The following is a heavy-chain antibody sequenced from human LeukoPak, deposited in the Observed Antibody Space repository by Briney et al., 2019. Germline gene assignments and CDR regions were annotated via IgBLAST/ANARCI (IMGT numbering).Heavy chain of an antibody. CDR2: IIPIFDTA. D-gene: IGHD6-13*01. V-gene: IGHV1-69*05. Sequence: SVKVSCKASGGTFSSYAISWVRQAPGQGLEWMGGIIPIFDTANYAQKFQGRVTITTDESTSTAYMELSSLRSEDTAVYYCAKGPPEQQLVYWGQGTLVTVSS. CDR3: AKGPPEQQLVY. J-gene: IGHJ4*02. CDR1: GGTFSSYA.